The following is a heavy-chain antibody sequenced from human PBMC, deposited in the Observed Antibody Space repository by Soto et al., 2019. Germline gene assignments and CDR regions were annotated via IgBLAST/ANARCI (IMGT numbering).Heavy chain of an antibody. CDR3: ARVGLDSSSTYYGMDV. J-gene: IGHJ6*02. D-gene: IGHD3-16*01. V-gene: IGHV6-1*01. Sequence: SQTLSLTCAISGDSVSSNSAAWNWIRQSPSRGLEWLGRTYYRSKWYNDYAVSVKSRITINPDTSKNQFTLQQNSVTPEDTAVYYCARVGLDSSSTYYGMDVWGQGTTVTVSS. CDR2: TYYRSKWYN. CDR1: GDSVSSNSAA.